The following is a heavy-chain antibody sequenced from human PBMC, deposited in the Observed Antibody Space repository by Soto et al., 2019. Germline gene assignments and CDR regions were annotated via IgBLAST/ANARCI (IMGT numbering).Heavy chain of an antibody. V-gene: IGHV1-69*01. CDR3: ARCYSSNVHYYYGMDV. Sequence: QVQLVQSGAEVKKPGSSVKVSCKASGGTFSSYAISWVRQAPGQGLEWMGGIIPIFGTANYAQKFQGRVTITADDSTSTAYMELSSLRSEDTAVDYCARCYSSNVHYYYGMDVWGQGTTVTVSS. CDR2: IIPIFGTA. CDR1: GGTFSSYA. J-gene: IGHJ6*02. D-gene: IGHD6-13*01.